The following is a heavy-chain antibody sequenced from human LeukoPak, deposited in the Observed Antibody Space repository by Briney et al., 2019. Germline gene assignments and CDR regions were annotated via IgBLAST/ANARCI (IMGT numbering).Heavy chain of an antibody. V-gene: IGHV3-23*01. CDR3: AKVFDYDYVWGSYRYGPFDY. J-gene: IGHJ4*02. Sequence: GGSLTLSCAASGFTFSSYAMSWVRQAPGKGLEWVSAISGSGGSTYYADSVKGRFTISRDNSKKTLYLQMNSLRADDTAVYYCAKVFDYDYVWGSYRYGPFDYWGQGTLVTVSS. CDR2: ISGSGGST. D-gene: IGHD3-16*02. CDR1: GFTFSSYA.